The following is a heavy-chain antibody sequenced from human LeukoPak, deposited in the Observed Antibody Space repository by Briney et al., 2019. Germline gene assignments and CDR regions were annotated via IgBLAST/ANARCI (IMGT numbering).Heavy chain of an antibody. D-gene: IGHD4-23*01. CDR1: GFTFDDYA. V-gene: IGHV3-74*01. Sequence: GRSLRLSCATSGFTFDDYAMYWVRQAPGKGLVWVSRIASDGSSTTYADSVKGRFSISRDNAKNTLYLQMNSLRVEDTAVYYCARGRPHGNDYWGQGTLVTVSS. CDR3: ARGRPHGNDY. CDR2: IASDGSST. J-gene: IGHJ4*02.